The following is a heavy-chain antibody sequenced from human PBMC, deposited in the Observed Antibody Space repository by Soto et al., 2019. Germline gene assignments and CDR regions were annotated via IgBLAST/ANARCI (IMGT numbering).Heavy chain of an antibody. V-gene: IGHV4-34*01. CDR1: GGSFSGYY. CDR2: INHSGST. D-gene: IGHD6-13*01. J-gene: IGHJ4*02. CDR3: ARAGKRPGIAGQFDY. Sequence: PSETLSLTCAVYGGSFSGYYWSWIRQPPGKGLEWIGEINHSGSTNYNPSLKSRVTISVDTSKNQFSLKLSSVTAADTAVYYCARAGKRPGIAGQFDYWGQGTLVTVSS.